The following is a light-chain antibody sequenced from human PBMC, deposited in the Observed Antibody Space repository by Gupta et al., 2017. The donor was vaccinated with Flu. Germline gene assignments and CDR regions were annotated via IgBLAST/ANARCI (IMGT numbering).Light chain of an antibody. CDR1: QRMTGSY. CDR3: QPYGNSGCSPLT. J-gene: IGKJ4*01. Sequence: EIVLTQSPGTLSLSPGEIATLSCRASQRMTGSYLAWYQQKLGQAPRLLIYGASKRATGSTDRFSGSGCGTDCTLPISILEPEDCEVYFCQPYGNSGCSPLTFGGGTKVEIK. V-gene: IGKV3-20*01. CDR2: GAS.